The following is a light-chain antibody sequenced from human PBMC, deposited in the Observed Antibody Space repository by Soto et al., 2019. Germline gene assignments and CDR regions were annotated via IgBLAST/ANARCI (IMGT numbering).Light chain of an antibody. CDR2: GAS. CDR1: QSVSSN. Sequence: EIVMTPSPATLSVSPGERATLSCRASQSVSSNLAWYQQKPGQAPRLLIYGASTRATGIPARFSGSVSGTEFTLTISSLQSEDFAVYHCQQYNNWPPWTFGQGTKVDIK. V-gene: IGKV3-15*01. J-gene: IGKJ1*01. CDR3: QQYNNWPPWT.